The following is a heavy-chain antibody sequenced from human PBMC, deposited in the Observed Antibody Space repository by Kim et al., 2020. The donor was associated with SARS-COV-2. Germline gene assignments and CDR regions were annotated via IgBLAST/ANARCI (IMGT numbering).Heavy chain of an antibody. CDR3: AKRLTVVGMNYFDY. J-gene: IGHJ4*02. Sequence: GGSLRLSCAASGFTFSSYGMSWVRQAPGKGLEWVSSIGTKGDVTYYADHVKGRFTISRDNSKNTLYLQMNSLRAEDTAVFYCAKRLTVVGMNYFDYWGQGTLVSVSS. CDR1: GFTFSSYG. D-gene: IGHD3-22*01. CDR2: IGTKGDVT. V-gene: IGHV3-23*01.